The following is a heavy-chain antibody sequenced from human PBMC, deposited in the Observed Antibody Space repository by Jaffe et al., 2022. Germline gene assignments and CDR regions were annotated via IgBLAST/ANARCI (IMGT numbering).Heavy chain of an antibody. V-gene: IGHV4-34*01. J-gene: IGHJ5*02. Sequence: QVQLQQWGAGLLKPSETLSLTCAVYGGSFSGYYWSWIRQPPGKGLEWIGEINHSGSTNYNPSLKSRVTISVDTSKNQFSLKLSSVTAADTAVYYCARGADGDYYDSSGYSNWFDPWGQGTLVTVSS. CDR2: INHSGST. CDR3: ARGADGDYYDSSGYSNWFDP. D-gene: IGHD3-22*01. CDR1: GGSFSGYY.